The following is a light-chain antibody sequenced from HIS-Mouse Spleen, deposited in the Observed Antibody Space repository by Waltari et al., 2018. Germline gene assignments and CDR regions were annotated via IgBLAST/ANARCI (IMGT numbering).Light chain of an antibody. CDR3: SSYTSSSTLGV. J-gene: IGLJ2*01. Sequence: SPGQSITISCTGTSSDVGGYNYVSWYQQHPGKAPKLMIYDVSNRPSGVSNRFSGSKSGNTASLTISGLQAEDEADYYCSSYTSSSTLGVFGGGTKLTVL. CDR2: DVS. V-gene: IGLV2-14*03. CDR1: SSDVGGYNY.